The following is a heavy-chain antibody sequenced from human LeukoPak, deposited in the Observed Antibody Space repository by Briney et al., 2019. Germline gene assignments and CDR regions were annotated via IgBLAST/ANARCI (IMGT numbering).Heavy chain of an antibody. Sequence: GRSLRLSCAASGFTFSSYAMHWVRQAPGKGLEWVAVISYDGSNKYYADSVKGRFTISRDNSKNTLYLQMNSLRAEDTAVYYCVRELTWVRDYWGQGTLVTVSS. CDR1: GFTFSSYA. J-gene: IGHJ4*02. V-gene: IGHV3-30-3*01. CDR2: ISYDGSNK. D-gene: IGHD5-12*01. CDR3: VRELTWVRDY.